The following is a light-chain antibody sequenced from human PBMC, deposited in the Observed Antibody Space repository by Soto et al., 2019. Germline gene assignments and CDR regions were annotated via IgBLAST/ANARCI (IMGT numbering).Light chain of an antibody. CDR2: SAS. V-gene: IGKV1-39*01. CDR1: QNIRRY. Sequence: EIQMTQSPSALSASVGDRVTITCRANQNIRRYLNWYQQKQGKAPNLLIYSASNLQSVVPSRFSGNGSWADTTLTISSLQPEDVGTYSWQHTYSTPHTFGQGTKLEMK. J-gene: IGKJ2*01. CDR3: QHTYSTPHT.